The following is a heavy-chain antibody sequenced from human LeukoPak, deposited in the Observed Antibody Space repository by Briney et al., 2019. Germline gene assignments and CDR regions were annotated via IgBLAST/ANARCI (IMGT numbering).Heavy chain of an antibody. CDR2: ISGNAIST. Sequence: GGSLRLSCAASGFSFSTYAMSWVRQAPGKGLEWVSAISGNAISTYYADSVKGRFTISRDNSKNTVYLQMNSLRAEDTAVYYCAKSYGSGSYSGFWDYWGQGTLVTVSS. CDR1: GFSFSTYA. D-gene: IGHD3-10*01. CDR3: AKSYGSGSYSGFWDY. J-gene: IGHJ4*02. V-gene: IGHV3-23*01.